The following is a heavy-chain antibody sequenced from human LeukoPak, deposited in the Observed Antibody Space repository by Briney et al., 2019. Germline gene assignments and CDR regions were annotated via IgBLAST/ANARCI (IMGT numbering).Heavy chain of an antibody. CDR1: GFTFSSYA. CDR2: ISGSGGST. CDR3: AKDLGDINWNWDY. V-gene: IGHV3-23*01. Sequence: PGGSLRLSCAASGFTFSSYAMSWVRQAPGKGLEWVSAISGSGGSTYFADSVKGRFTISRDNSKNTLYLQMNSLRAEDTAVYYCAKDLGDINWNWDYWGQGTLVTVSS. D-gene: IGHD1-7*01. J-gene: IGHJ4*02.